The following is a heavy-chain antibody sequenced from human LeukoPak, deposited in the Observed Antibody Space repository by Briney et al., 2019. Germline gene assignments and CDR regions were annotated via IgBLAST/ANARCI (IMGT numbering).Heavy chain of an antibody. CDR1: GGTFSSYA. D-gene: IGHD6-13*01. CDR3: AREVEQQLATWGY. CDR2: INPNSGGT. Sequence: ASVKVSCKASGGTFSSYAISWVRQAPGQGLEWMGWINPNSGGTNYAQKFQGRVTMTRDTSISTAYMELSRLRSDDTAVYYCAREVEQQLATWGYWGQGTLVTVSS. J-gene: IGHJ4*02. V-gene: IGHV1-2*02.